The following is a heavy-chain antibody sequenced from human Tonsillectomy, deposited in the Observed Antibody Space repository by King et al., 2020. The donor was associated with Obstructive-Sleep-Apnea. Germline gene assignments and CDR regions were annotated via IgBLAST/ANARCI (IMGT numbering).Heavy chain of an antibody. CDR2: INHSGST. CDR1: GGSFSGYY. J-gene: IGHJ4*02. D-gene: IGHD3-10*01. Sequence: VQLQQWGAGLLKPSETLSLTCAVYGGSFSGYYWSWIRQPPGKGLEWIGEINHSGSTNYNPSLKSRVTISVDTSKNQFSLKLSSVTAADTAVYYCARRSTMVRGVIKPRYYFDYWGQGTLVTVSS. V-gene: IGHV4-34*01. CDR3: ARRSTMVRGVIKPRYYFDY.